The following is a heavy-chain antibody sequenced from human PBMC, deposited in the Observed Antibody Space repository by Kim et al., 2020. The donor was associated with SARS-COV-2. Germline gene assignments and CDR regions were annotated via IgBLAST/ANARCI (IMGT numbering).Heavy chain of an antibody. J-gene: IGHJ4*02. CDR1: GGSTSSIDYY. CDR3: ATEGDSWDYFDF. D-gene: IGHD6-13*01. V-gene: IGHV4-39*01. Sequence: SETLSLTCNVSGGSTSSIDYYWACIRQPPGKGPEWIGSIFHSGSAYYNPSLKSRVTISVYTSKNQFSLKLASVTAADTAVYYCATEGDSWDYFDFWGQGALVTVAS. CDR2: IFHSGSA.